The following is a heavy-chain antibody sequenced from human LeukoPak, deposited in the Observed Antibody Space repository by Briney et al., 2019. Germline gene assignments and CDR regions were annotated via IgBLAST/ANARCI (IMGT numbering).Heavy chain of an antibody. CDR1: GGSISSGDYY. V-gene: IGHV4-30-4*08. CDR2: IYYSGST. Sequence: NASQTLSLTCTVSGGSISSGDYYWSWIRQPPGKGLEWIGYIYYSGSTYYNPSLKSRVTISVDTSKNQFSLKLSSVTAADTAVYYCARVRLLEWFHMDVWGKGTTVTVSS. CDR3: ARVRLLEWFHMDV. J-gene: IGHJ6*03. D-gene: IGHD3-3*01.